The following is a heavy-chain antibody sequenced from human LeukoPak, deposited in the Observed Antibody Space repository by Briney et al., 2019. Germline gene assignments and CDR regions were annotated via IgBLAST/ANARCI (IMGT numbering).Heavy chain of an antibody. Sequence: KPSETLSLTCTVSGGSISPYHWSWIRQPPGKGLEWIGYIYYSGSTNYNPSLKSRVTISVDTSKNQFSLRLSSVTAADTAVYYCARTNVFDIWGQGTMVTVSS. CDR3: ARTNVFDI. CDR2: IYYSGST. J-gene: IGHJ3*02. V-gene: IGHV4-59*01. CDR1: GGSISPYH.